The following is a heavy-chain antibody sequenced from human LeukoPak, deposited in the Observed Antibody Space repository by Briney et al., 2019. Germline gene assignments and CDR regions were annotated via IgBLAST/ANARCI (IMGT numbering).Heavy chain of an antibody. V-gene: IGHV4-34*01. J-gene: IGHJ4*02. D-gene: IGHD3-16*02. CDR3: ARARMITFGGVIARYDY. Sequence: SETLSLTCAVYGGSFSGYHWSWIRQPPGKGLEWIGEINHSGSTNYDPSLKSRVTISRDTSKNQLSLKLSSVTAADTAVYYCARARMITFGGVIARYDYWGQGTLVTVSS. CDR1: GGSFSGYH. CDR2: INHSGST.